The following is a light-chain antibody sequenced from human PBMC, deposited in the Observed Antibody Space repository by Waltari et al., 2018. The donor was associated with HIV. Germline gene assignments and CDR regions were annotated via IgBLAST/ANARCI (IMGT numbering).Light chain of an antibody. J-gene: IGLJ2*01. CDR2: EVF. Sequence: QSALTQPPSASGAPGPSVTLPCTGKSSDVGGYKYVSWYQQHPGKAPNLMIYEVFKRPSGVPDRFSGSKSGNTASLTVSGLQAEDEADYYCTSYAGSNNLVFGGGTKLTVL. CDR1: SSDVGGYKY. V-gene: IGLV2-8*01. CDR3: TSYAGSNNLV.